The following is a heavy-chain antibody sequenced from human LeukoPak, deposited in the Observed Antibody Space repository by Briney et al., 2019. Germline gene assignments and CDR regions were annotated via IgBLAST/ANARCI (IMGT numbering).Heavy chain of an antibody. V-gene: IGHV4-34*01. D-gene: IGHD6-13*01. J-gene: IGHJ4*02. CDR1: GGSFSGYY. CDR2: INHSGST. Sequence: PSETLSLTCAVYGGSFSGYYWSWIRQPPGKGLEWIGEINHSGSTNYNPSLKSRVTISVDTSKNQFSLKLSSVTAADTAVYYCARVGGSWYYDVDHWGQGTLVTVSS. CDR3: ARVGGSWYYDVDH.